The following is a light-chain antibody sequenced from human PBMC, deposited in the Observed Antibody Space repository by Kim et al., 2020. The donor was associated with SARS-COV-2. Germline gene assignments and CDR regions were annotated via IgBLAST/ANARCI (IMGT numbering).Light chain of an antibody. CDR3: QQSYSTPQT. V-gene: IGKV1-39*01. Sequence: ASVGDRVTVTGRASQSISSYLNWYQQKPGKAPKLLIYAASSLQSEVPSRFSGSGSGTDFTLTISSLQPEDFATYYCQQSYSTPQTFGPGTKVDIK. CDR2: AAS. J-gene: IGKJ3*01. CDR1: QSISSY.